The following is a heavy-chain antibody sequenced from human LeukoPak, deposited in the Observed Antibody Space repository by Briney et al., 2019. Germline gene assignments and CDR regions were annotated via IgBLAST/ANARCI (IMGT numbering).Heavy chain of an antibody. J-gene: IGHJ4*02. CDR2: IWYDGSNK. D-gene: IGHD2-8*01. CDR1: GFTFSSYA. V-gene: IGHV3-33*08. CDR3: ARERTNGRSLWSFPRKISDY. Sequence: GGSLRLSCAASGFTFSSYAMHWVRQAPGKGLEWVAVIWYDGSNKYYADSVKGRFTISRDNSKNTLYLQMNSLRAEDTAVYYCARERTNGRSLWSFPRKISDYWGQGTLVTVSS.